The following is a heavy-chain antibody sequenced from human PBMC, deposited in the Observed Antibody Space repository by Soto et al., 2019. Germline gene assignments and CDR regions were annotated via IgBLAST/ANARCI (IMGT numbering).Heavy chain of an antibody. V-gene: IGHV3-74*01. D-gene: IGHD3-9*01. CDR1: GFSFSSYW. CDR2: INTDGSST. J-gene: IGHJ3*01. CDR3: ARSPGGYYID. Sequence: PGGSLRLSCADSGFSFSSYWMHWVRQGPGKGLVWASRINTDGSSTNYADSVRGRFTISRDNAKNTVYLQMNSLRAEDTAVYYCARSPGGYYIDWGQGTMVTVSS.